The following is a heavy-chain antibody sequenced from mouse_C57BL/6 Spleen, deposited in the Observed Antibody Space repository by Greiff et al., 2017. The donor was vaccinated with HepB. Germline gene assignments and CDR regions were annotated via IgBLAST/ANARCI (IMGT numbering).Heavy chain of an antibody. V-gene: IGHV5-12*01. D-gene: IGHD1-1*01. CDR2: ISNGGGST. Sequence: EVKVVESGGGLVQPGGSLKLSCAASGFTFSDYYMYWVRQTPEKRLEWVAYISNGGGSTYYPDTVKGRFTISRDNAKNTLYLQMSRLKSEDTAMYYCARHGGLLYAMDYWGQGTSVTVSS. J-gene: IGHJ4*01. CDR3: ARHGGLLYAMDY. CDR1: GFTFSDYY.